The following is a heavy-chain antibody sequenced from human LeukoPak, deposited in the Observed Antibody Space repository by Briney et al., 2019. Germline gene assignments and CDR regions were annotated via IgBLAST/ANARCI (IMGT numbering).Heavy chain of an antibody. V-gene: IGHV3-49*03. J-gene: IGHJ4*02. Sequence: GGSLRLSCSAAGFTFDDYAVSWFRQAPGKGLEWVGFIRSKAFGGTPEYAASVRGRFTISRDDSKSIAYLQMNSLKTEDTAVYYCTRNTVTVHFDYWSQGTLVTVSS. CDR3: TRNTVTVHFDY. D-gene: IGHD4-17*01. CDR1: GFTFDDYA. CDR2: IRSKAFGGTP.